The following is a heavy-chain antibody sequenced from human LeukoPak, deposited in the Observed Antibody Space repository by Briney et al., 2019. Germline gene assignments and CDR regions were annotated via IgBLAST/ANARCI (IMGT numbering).Heavy chain of an antibody. Sequence: GGSLRLSCAASGFTFSDYYMSWIRRAPGKGLEWVSYISSSGSTIYYADSVKGRFTISRDNAKNSLYLQMNSLRAEDTAVYYCARVGRGSYPNDYMDVWGKGTTVTVSS. D-gene: IGHD1-26*01. CDR3: ARVGRGSYPNDYMDV. J-gene: IGHJ6*03. V-gene: IGHV3-11*01. CDR2: ISSSGSTI. CDR1: GFTFSDYY.